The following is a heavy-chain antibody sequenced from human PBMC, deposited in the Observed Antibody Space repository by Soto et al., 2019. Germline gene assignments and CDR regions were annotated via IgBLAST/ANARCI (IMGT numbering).Heavy chain of an antibody. CDR2: ISYDGSNK. CDR1: GFTFSSYG. CDR3: AKDRMTPATDY. V-gene: IGHV3-30*18. J-gene: IGHJ4*02. D-gene: IGHD2-2*01. Sequence: GGSLRLSCAASGFTFSSYGMHWVRQAPGKGLEWVAVISYDGSNKYYADSVKGRFTISRDNSKNTLYLQMNSLRAEDTAVYYCAKDRMTPATDYWGQGTLVTVSS.